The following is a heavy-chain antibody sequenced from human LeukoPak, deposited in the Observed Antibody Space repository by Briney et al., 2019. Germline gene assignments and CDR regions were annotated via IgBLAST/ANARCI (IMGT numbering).Heavy chain of an antibody. CDR1: GFTFSNYA. CDR2: ISDSGTST. D-gene: IGHD6-13*01. CDR3: AIGSRLRPFDY. V-gene: IGHV3-23*01. J-gene: IGHJ4*02. Sequence: GGSLRLSCAAYGFTFSNYALTWVRQAPGKGLEWVSGISDSGTSTYYADSVKGRFTISRDNSRNTLYLQMNSLRAEDTAVYYCAIGSRLRPFDYWGQGTLVTVSS.